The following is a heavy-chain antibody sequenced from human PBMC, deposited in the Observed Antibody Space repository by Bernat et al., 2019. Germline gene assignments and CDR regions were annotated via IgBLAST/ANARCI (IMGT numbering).Heavy chain of an antibody. D-gene: IGHD4/OR15-4a*01. CDR1: GFTFSSYS. J-gene: IGHJ6*03. Sequence: EVQLVESGGGLVKPGGSLRLSCAASGFTFSSYSMNWVRQAPGKGLVWVSRINSDGSSTSYADSVKGRFTISRDNAKNTLYLQMNSLRAEDTAVYYCARDPGAYYYYMDVWGKGTTVTVSS. CDR3: ARDPGAYYYYMDV. CDR2: INSDGSST. V-gene: IGHV3-74*01.